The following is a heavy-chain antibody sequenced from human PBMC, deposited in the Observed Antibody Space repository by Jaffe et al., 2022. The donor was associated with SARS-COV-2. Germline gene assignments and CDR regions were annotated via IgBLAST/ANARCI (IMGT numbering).Heavy chain of an antibody. CDR2: ILSTDEK. D-gene: IGHD3-22*01. Sequence: QVTLKESGPVQVKPTETLTLTCTVSGFSLRNARMGVGWIRQPPGKTLEWLAHILSTDEKSYSTSLKSRLTISKDTSKSQVVLTMANMDPVDTATYYCARLTYYYDSSGYFTWVQNFDSWGQGILVTVSS. J-gene: IGHJ4*02. V-gene: IGHV2-26*01. CDR3: ARLTYYYDSSGYFTWVQNFDS. CDR1: GFSLRNARMG.